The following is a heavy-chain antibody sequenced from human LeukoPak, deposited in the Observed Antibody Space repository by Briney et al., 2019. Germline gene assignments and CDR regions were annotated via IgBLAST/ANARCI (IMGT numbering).Heavy chain of an antibody. J-gene: IGHJ4*02. V-gene: IGHV1-2*02. CDR1: GYTFTGYY. CDR3: ARARYYDFWSGWEIDY. Sequence: ASVKVSCKASGYTFTGYYMHWVRQAPGQGLEWMGWINPNSGGTNYAQKFQGRVTMTTDTSTSTAYMELRSLRSDDTAVYYCARARYYDFWSGWEIDYWGQGTLVTVSS. D-gene: IGHD3-3*01. CDR2: INPNSGGT.